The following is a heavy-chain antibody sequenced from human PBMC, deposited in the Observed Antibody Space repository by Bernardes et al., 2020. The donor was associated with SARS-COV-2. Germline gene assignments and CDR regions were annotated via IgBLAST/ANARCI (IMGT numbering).Heavy chain of an antibody. CDR3: ARGAYVNYFDY. V-gene: IGHV3-66*01. J-gene: IGHJ4*02. CDR2: IYGGGSI. Sequence: GGSLRLACAASGFTINSTFMSWVRQAQGMGLEWVSVIYGGGSIYYADSVEGRFTISRDISKNTLHLQMNSLRSDDTAVYYCARGAYVNYFDYWGQGTLVTVSS. CDR1: GFTINSTF. D-gene: IGHD3-16*01.